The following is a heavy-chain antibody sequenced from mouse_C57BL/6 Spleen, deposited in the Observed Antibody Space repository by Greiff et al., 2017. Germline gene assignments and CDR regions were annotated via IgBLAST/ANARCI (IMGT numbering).Heavy chain of an antibody. V-gene: IGHV1-39*01. CDR2: INPNYGTT. J-gene: IGHJ3*01. CDR3: GRRESRWVAD. CDR1: GYSFTDYN. Sequence: EVQLQQSGPELVQPGASVKISCKASGYSFTDYNMNWVKHSNGKSLEWIGVINPNYGTTSYNQKFKGTATLTVDQSSSTAYMQLNSLTSDDSAVYYCGRRESRWVADWGQGTLVTVSA.